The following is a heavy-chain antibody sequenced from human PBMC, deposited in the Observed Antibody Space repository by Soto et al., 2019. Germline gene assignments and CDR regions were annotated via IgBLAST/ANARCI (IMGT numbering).Heavy chain of an antibody. CDR1: GFTFSSYG. CDR3: ARDSEQWLVGGWFDP. Sequence: PRLSCAASGFTFSSYGMHWVRQAPGKGLEWVAVIWYDGSNKYYADSVKGRFTISRDNSKNTLYLQMNSPRAEDTAVYYCARDSEQWLVGGWFDPWGQGTLVTVSS. D-gene: IGHD6-19*01. CDR2: IWYDGSNK. V-gene: IGHV3-33*01. J-gene: IGHJ5*02.